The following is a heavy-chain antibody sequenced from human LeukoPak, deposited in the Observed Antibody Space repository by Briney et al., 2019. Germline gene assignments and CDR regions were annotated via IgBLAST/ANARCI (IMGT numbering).Heavy chain of an antibody. Sequence: PGGSLRLSCAASGFTVSSNYMSWVRQAPGKGLEWVCYISSSGSTKYYADSVKGRFTISRDGSKNTLYLQMNSLRAEDTAVYYCARDFSARSSTSYPDYWGQGTLVTVSS. J-gene: IGHJ4*02. D-gene: IGHD2-2*01. CDR1: GFTVSSNY. CDR2: ISSSGSTK. V-gene: IGHV3-48*01. CDR3: ARDFSARSSTSYPDY.